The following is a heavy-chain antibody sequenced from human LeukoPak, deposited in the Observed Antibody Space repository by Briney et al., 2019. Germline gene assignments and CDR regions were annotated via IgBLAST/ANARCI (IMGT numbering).Heavy chain of an antibody. Sequence: PSETLSLTCTVSGGSMNTYHWSWIRQPAGKGLEWIGRIYSSGSAKYNPSLKSRVTMSVDTSKNEFSLKLNSVTAADTAIYYCATYRQVLLPFESWGQGTLVTVSS. CDR2: IYSSGSA. J-gene: IGHJ4*02. CDR1: GGSMNTYH. V-gene: IGHV4-4*07. CDR3: ATYRQVLLPFES. D-gene: IGHD2-8*02.